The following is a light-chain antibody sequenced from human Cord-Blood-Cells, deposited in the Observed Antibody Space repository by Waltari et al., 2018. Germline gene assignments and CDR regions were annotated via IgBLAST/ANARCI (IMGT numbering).Light chain of an antibody. Sequence: QSVLTQPPSVSGASGQRVTISCTGSRSNIGAGYHVHCYHQLPGTAPKLLLYGNSNRPAGVPDRFSGSKSGTSASLAITGLQAEDEADYYCQSYDSSLSGSVFGGGTKLTVL. J-gene: IGLJ3*02. CDR1: RSNIGAGYH. V-gene: IGLV1-40*01. CDR2: GNS. CDR3: QSYDSSLSGSV.